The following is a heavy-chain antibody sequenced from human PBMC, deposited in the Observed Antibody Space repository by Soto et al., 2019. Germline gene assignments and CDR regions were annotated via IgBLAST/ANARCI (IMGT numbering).Heavy chain of an antibody. CDR1: GGTFSSYA. CDR3: SRGSGVGEVPGFSYGMYV. V-gene: IGHV1-69*01. J-gene: IGHJ6*04. CDR2: IIPIFGTA. Sequence: QVQLVQSGAEVKKPGTSVKVSCKASGGTFSSYAISWVRQAPGQGLEWMGGIIPIFGTANYAQQFQGRVTITADESTSTAYMELSSRRSEDTAVYYCSRGSGVGEVPGFSYGMYVWGKGTTVTVSS. D-gene: IGHD1-26*01.